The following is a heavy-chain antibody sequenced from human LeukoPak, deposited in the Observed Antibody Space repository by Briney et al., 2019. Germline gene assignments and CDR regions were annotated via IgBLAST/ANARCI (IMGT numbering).Heavy chain of an antibody. V-gene: IGHV3-74*01. Sequence: GGSLRLSCAASGFTFSRYYMHWVRQAPGKGLVWVSRINSDGRSTTYADSVRGRFTVSRDNAKNTLYLQMNSLKVEDTAMYYCTRVFVGDEYSSSGYWGQGTLVTVSS. D-gene: IGHD6-13*01. J-gene: IGHJ4*02. CDR3: TRVFVGDEYSSSGY. CDR2: INSDGRST. CDR1: GFTFSRYY.